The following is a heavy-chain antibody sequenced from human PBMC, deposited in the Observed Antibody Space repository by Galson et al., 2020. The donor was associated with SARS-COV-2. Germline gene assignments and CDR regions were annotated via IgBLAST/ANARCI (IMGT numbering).Heavy chain of an antibody. J-gene: IGHJ4*02. V-gene: IGHV3-23*01. CDR2: ISGSGFST. D-gene: IGHD3-3*01. CDR3: AKVRRYDFSTGSKDYFHY. Sequence: GGSLRLSCAASGLIFGSYAMSWVRQAPGKGLEWVSAISGSGFSTYYADSVKGRFTISRDNSENTLFLQMNSLRAEDTAIYYCAKVRRYDFSTGSKDYFHYWGQGTLVTVSS. CDR1: GLIFGSYA.